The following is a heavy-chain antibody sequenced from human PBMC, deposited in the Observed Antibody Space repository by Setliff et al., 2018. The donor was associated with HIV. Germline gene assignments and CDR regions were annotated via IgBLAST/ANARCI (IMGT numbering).Heavy chain of an antibody. J-gene: IGHJ4*02. CDR2: INTSGST. D-gene: IGHD3-10*01. Sequence: SETLSLTCTVSGGSVSNYYWTWIRQSAGKGLEWIGHINTSGSTKYNPSLKSRLTMSVDSSGNQFSLTLTSVTAADTAVYYCARSIYGSGTYPLDIWSQGTLVTVSS. CDR3: ARSIYGSGTYPLDI. V-gene: IGHV4-4*07. CDR1: GGSVSNYY.